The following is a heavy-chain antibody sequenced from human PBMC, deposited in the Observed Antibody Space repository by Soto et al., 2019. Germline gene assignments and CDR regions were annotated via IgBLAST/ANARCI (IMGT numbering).Heavy chain of an antibody. D-gene: IGHD5-12*01. CDR2: IYYSGNT. J-gene: IGHJ4*02. CDR1: GGSISSGGYY. CDR3: ARHRGRWLQFPFDF. Sequence: SETLSLTCTVSGGSISSGGYYWSWIRQPPEKGLEWIGSIYYSGNTHSNPSLMSRVSMSLDKSKNHFYLNLTSVTAADTAMYYCARHRGRWLQFPFDFWGQGTPVTVSS. V-gene: IGHV4-39*01.